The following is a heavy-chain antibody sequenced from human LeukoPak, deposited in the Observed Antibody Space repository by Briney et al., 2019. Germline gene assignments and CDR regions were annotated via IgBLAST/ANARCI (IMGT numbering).Heavy chain of an antibody. CDR3: ARTPAALDFDY. V-gene: IGHV4-59*01. Sequence: SETLSLTCTVSGGSISSYYWSWIRQPPGKGLEWIGYIYYSGSTNYNPSLKSRVTISVDTSKNQFSLKLSSVTAADTAVYYCARTPAALDFDYWGQGTLVTVSS. CDR1: GGSISSYY. D-gene: IGHD2-2*01. J-gene: IGHJ4*02. CDR2: IYYSGST.